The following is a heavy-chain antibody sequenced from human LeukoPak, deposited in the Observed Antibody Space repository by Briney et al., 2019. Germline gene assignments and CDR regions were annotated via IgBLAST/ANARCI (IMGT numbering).Heavy chain of an antibody. CDR3: AREKIGTGTILGKDYYYMDV. D-gene: IGHD1-1*01. CDR2: ISSSGST. V-gene: IGHV4-61*02. J-gene: IGHJ6*03. Sequence: SQTLSLTCTVSGDSISSGDYYWSWLRQPAGKGLEWIGRISSSGSTNYNPSLKSRVTISVDTSKNQFSLKLSSVTAADTAMYYCAREKIGTGTILGKDYYYMDVWGKGTTVTVSS. CDR1: GDSISSGDYY.